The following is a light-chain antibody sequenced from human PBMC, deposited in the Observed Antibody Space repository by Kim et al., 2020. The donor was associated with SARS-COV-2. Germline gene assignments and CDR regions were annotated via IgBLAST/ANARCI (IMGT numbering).Light chain of an antibody. J-gene: IGLJ2*01. CDR3: KSRDSSGKVV. CDR2: GNN. Sequence: SSELTQDPAVSVALGQTVRITCQGDSLRTYYATWYQQRPGQAPVLVIYGNNNRPSGIPDRFSGSSSGNTASLTITGAQAEEEADYYCKSRDSSGKVVFGGGTQLTVL. V-gene: IGLV3-19*01. CDR1: SLRTYY.